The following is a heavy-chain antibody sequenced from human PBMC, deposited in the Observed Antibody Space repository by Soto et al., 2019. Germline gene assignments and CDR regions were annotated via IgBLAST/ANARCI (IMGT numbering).Heavy chain of an antibody. Sequence: SETLSLTCTVSGASMSEYFWSWIRQSPGKGLEWIGYIYYLGSTDYNPSLKSRVAISVDTSKRQFSLRLTSVTAADTAVYYCARDGYDGSGSPYPAFWGPGTPVTVSS. CDR3: ARDGYDGSGSPYPAF. V-gene: IGHV4-59*01. J-gene: IGHJ4*02. CDR1: GASMSEYF. CDR2: IYYLGST. D-gene: IGHD3-10*01.